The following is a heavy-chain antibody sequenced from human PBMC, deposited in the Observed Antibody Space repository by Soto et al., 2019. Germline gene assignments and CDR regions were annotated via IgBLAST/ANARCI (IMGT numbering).Heavy chain of an antibody. CDR1: GFPLSSHG. V-gene: IGHV3-30*18. Sequence: GGSLRLSCAASGFPLSSHGMHWVRQAPGKGLEWVAILSYNGNDKYYADSVKGRFTVSRDISKSTLYLQMNSLRVEDTAVYYCAKNYGSGAFDIWGQGTMVTVSS. D-gene: IGHD3-10*01. J-gene: IGHJ3*02. CDR2: LSYNGNDK. CDR3: AKNYGSGAFDI.